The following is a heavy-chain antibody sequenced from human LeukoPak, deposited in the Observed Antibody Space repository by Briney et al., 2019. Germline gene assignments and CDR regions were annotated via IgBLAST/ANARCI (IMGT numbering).Heavy chain of an antibody. CDR1: GGSISSSSYY. J-gene: IGHJ6*03. V-gene: IGHV4-39*07. Sequence: SETLSLTCTVSGGSISSSSYYWGWIRQPPGKGLEWIGSIYYSGSTYYNPSLKSRVTISVDTSKNQFSLKLSSVTAADTAVYYCARGPRQQLSLYYYYMDVWGKGTTVTISS. CDR3: ARGPRQQLSLYYYYMDV. CDR2: IYYSGST. D-gene: IGHD6-13*01.